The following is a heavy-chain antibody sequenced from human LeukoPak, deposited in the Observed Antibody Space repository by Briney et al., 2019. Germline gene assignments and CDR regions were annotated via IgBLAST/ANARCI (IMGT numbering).Heavy chain of an antibody. CDR2: VSGNNGHT. J-gene: IGHJ4*02. CDR3: ARGHLLSLDY. V-gene: IGHV1-18*01. Sequence: EWMGWVSGNNGHTKYAQTLQGTVTMTTDTSTNTAYMELRSLRSDATAVYYCARGHLLSLDYWGQGTLVTVSS.